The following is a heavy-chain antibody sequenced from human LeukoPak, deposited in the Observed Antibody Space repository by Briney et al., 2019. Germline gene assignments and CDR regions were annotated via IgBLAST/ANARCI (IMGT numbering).Heavy chain of an antibody. Sequence: GGSLRLSCAASGFTFSSYAMSWVRQAPGKGLEWVSAISGSGGSTYYADSVKGRFTISRDNSKNTLYLQMNSLRADDMAVYYCAKGFQWLVYDYWGQGTLVTVSS. CDR3: AKGFQWLVYDY. D-gene: IGHD6-19*01. V-gene: IGHV3-23*01. J-gene: IGHJ4*02. CDR2: ISGSGGST. CDR1: GFTFSSYA.